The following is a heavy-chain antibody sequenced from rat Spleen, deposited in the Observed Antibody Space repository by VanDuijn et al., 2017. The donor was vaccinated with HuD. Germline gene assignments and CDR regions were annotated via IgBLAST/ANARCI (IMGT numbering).Heavy chain of an antibody. CDR3: ARALTTRVHTGAY. CDR2: INKDSMTI. D-gene: IGHD1-4*01. J-gene: IGHJ3*01. V-gene: IGHV4-2*01. Sequence: EVKLVESGGGLVQPGRSLKLSCAASGFNFNDYWMGWVRQAPGKGLEWIGEINKDSMTIHYTPSLKDKFTISSDNAQNTLYLQMRKLGSEDTAIYYCARALTTRVHTGAYWGQGTLVTVSS. CDR1: GFNFNDYW.